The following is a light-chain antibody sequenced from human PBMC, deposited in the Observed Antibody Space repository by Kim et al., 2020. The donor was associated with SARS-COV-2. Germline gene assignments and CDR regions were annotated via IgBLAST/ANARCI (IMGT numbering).Light chain of an antibody. V-gene: IGKV3-20*01. Sequence: PGERATLSCRASQSVTGSFLAWYQQKPGQAPRVLIHGASSRATGIPDRFRGSGSGTDFSLTISRLEPEDFAVYYCQQYGSSLITFGGGTKV. CDR3: QQYGSSLIT. J-gene: IGKJ4*01. CDR2: GAS. CDR1: QSVTGSF.